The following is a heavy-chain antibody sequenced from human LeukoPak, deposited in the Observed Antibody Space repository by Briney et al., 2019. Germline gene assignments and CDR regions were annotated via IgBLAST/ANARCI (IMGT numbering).Heavy chain of an antibody. CDR3: ARGSWPYFFDY. D-gene: IGHD6-13*01. V-gene: IGHV1-46*01. J-gene: IGHJ4*02. CDR1: GYTFIDYY. Sequence: ASVKVSCKASGYTFIDYYMHWVRHTPGHGLYWMGKIKPRDGSTRYAQKFQGRVTMTRDTSSSTLYMEVSSLRSKDTAVYYCARGSWPYFFDYWGQGTLVTVSS. CDR2: IKPRDGST.